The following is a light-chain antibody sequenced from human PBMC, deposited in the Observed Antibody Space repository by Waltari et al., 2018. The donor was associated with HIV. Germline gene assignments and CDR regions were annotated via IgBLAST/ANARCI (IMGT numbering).Light chain of an antibody. Sequence: SYVLTQPPSVSVAPGQTARITCGGNNIGSKSVHWYQTKPGQAPMLDVYDDSDRPSGIPGRFSASNSGNTATLTISRVEAGDEADCYCQVWDSSSEVMIFGGVTKLTVL. CDR1: NIGSKS. CDR3: QVWDSSSEVMI. CDR2: DDS. J-gene: IGLJ2*01. V-gene: IGLV3-21*02.